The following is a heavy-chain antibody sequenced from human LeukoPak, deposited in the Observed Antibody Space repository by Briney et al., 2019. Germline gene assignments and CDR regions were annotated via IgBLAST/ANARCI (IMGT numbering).Heavy chain of an antibody. D-gene: IGHD2-15*01. CDR3: ARDGPGRTKNY. CDR1: GFTLSIFC. CDR2: MKQGGSEK. V-gene: IGHV3-7*03. Sequence: GGSLRLSCAASGFTLSIFCMMCLRQSPGKGLEGVANMKQGGSEKYYVDSVKGRFTTSRDNAKNSQYMQMNSLRAEDTAVYYCARDGPGRTKNYWGPGTLVTVSS. J-gene: IGHJ4*02.